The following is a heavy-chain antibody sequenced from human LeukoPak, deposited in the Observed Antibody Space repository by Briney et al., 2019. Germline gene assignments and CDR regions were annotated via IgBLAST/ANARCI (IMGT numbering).Heavy chain of an antibody. Sequence: PSETLSLTCTVSGGSISSYYWSWIRQPPGKGLDWIGYISYPGSTNYNPSLNSRVTISIDTSKSQFSLKLSSVTAADTAVYYCARDSGTTGEVKFDPWGQGTLVTVSS. D-gene: IGHD3-10*01. V-gene: IGHV4-59*01. CDR3: ARDSGTTGEVKFDP. J-gene: IGHJ5*02. CDR1: GGSISSYY. CDR2: ISYPGST.